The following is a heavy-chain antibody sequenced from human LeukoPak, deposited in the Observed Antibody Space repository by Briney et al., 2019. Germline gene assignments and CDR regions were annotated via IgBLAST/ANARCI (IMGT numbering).Heavy chain of an antibody. Sequence: GGSLRLSCAASGFRFGDLYMSWIRQAPGKGLEWISYINTSGRIKKYADSVKGRFTISRDNAQNSLFLQMNSLRAEDTAVYYCARDLYYYDSSGYYRFDYWGQGTLVTVSS. CDR1: GFRFGDLY. J-gene: IGHJ4*02. V-gene: IGHV3-11*04. CDR2: INTSGRIK. D-gene: IGHD3-22*01. CDR3: ARDLYYYDSSGYYRFDY.